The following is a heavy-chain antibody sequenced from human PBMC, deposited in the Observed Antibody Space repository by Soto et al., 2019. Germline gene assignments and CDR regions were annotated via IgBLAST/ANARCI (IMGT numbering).Heavy chain of an antibody. D-gene: IGHD2-8*01. CDR1: GFPFTSFA. J-gene: IGHJ4*02. CDR2: ISANGVAT. V-gene: IGHV3-23*01. Sequence: EVQLWDSGGGLVQPGGSLRLSCAASGFPFTSFAMCWLRQAPGKGLEWVSYISANGVATSYADSVKGRFTTSRDNSKNVLYLQLNSLRAEDTAVYYCANGFPRLQYDTHGWEKWGQGTLVTVSS. CDR3: ANGFPRLQYDTHGWEK.